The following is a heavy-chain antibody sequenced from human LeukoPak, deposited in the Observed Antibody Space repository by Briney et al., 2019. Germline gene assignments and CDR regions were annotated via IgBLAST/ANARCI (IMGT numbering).Heavy chain of an antibody. Sequence: SVKVSCKASGGTFSSYAISWVRQAPGQGLEWMGRIIPIFGTANYAQKFQGRVTITTDESRSTAYMELSSLRSEDTAVYYCAREDIVARYFDYWGQGTLVTVSS. V-gene: IGHV1-69*05. D-gene: IGHD5-12*01. J-gene: IGHJ4*02. CDR2: IIPIFGTA. CDR3: AREDIVARYFDY. CDR1: GGTFSSYA.